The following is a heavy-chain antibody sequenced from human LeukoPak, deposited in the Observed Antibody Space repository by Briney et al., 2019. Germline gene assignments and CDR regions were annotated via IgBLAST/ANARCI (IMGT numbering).Heavy chain of an antibody. J-gene: IGHJ4*02. CDR3: ARGFAGDYPDY. Sequence: ASVTVSCKASGYTFTSYDINWVRQATGQGLGWMGWMNPNSGNTGYAQKFQGRVTMTRNTSIGTAYMELSSLRSEDTAVYYCARGFAGDYPDYWGQGTLVTVSS. V-gene: IGHV1-8*01. D-gene: IGHD2-8*02. CDR1: GYTFTSYD. CDR2: MNPNSGNT.